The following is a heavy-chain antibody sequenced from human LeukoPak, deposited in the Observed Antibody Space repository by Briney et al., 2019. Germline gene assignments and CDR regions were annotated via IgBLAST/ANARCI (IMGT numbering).Heavy chain of an antibody. CDR1: GYTFTSYG. D-gene: IGHD3-22*01. CDR2: ISAYNGNT. CDR3: AKFPAYHYDSSGYQHHFDY. Sequence: ASVKVSCKASGYTFTSYGISWVRQAPGQGLEWMGWISAYNGNTNYAQKLQGRVTMTTDTSTSTAYMELRSLRAEDTAVYYCAKFPAYHYDSSGYQHHFDYWGQGTLVTVSS. J-gene: IGHJ4*02. V-gene: IGHV1-18*01.